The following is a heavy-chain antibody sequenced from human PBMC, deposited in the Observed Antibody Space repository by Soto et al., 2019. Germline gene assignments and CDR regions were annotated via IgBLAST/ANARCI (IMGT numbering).Heavy chain of an antibody. Sequence: EVHLVESGGGLVQPGGSLRLSCAASGFTFSSYWMHWVRRAPGKGLVWVSSISTDASSTSYADPVKGRFTISRDNAKNTLYLQMNSVRAEDTAVYYCARLPNKSPQNWGQGTLVIVSP. J-gene: IGHJ1*01. CDR3: ARLPNKSPQN. CDR2: ISTDASST. CDR1: GFTFSSYW. V-gene: IGHV3-74*01.